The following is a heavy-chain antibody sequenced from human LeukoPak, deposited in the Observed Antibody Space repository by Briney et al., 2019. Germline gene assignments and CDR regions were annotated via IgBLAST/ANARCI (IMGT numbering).Heavy chain of an antibody. J-gene: IGHJ3*02. CDR1: GYIFTDYY. Sequence: ASVKVSCKASGYIFTDYYMHWVRQAPGQELGWMGRINPNSGGTNYAQKFQGRVTMTRDTSISTAYTELSSLRSDDTAMYYCARVGSGSSYNGAFDIWGQGTVVTVSS. V-gene: IGHV1/OR15-1*01. CDR2: INPNSGGT. CDR3: ARVGSGSSYNGAFDI. D-gene: IGHD3-10*01.